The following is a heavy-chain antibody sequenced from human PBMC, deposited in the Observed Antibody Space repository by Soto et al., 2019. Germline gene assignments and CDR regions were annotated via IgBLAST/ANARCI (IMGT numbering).Heavy chain of an antibody. CDR3: ARHYGYYSHYMDV. Sequence: SETLSLTCTVSGDSISNNNFYWGWIRQPPGKGLEWIGTIYYSGSTYYNPSLKSRVTISVDTSNNQLSLKLSSVTAADSAVYYCARHYGYYSHYMDVWTKGTTVTVSS. J-gene: IGHJ6*03. CDR1: GDSISNNNFY. V-gene: IGHV4-39*01. CDR2: IYYSGST. D-gene: IGHD3-10*01.